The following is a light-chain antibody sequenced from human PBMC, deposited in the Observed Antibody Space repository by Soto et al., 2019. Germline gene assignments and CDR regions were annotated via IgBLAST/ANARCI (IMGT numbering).Light chain of an antibody. CDR1: QSVSSRF. CDR2: GAS. J-gene: IGKJ1*01. V-gene: IGKV3-20*01. Sequence: EIVLTQSPGTLSLSPWERATLSCRASQSVSSRFLAWYQQKPGQAPRLVIHGASTRATGIPDRFSGSGSGTDFTLTISRLEPEDFAVYYCQQYYISRTFGQGTKVDIK. CDR3: QQYYISRT.